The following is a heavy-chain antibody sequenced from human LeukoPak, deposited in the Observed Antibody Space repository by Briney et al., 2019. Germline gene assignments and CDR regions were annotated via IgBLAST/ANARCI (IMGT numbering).Heavy chain of an antibody. CDR2: ISYDGSNK. V-gene: IGHV3-30*18. J-gene: IGHJ4*02. CDR1: GLTFSSYG. Sequence: GSLRLSCAASGLTFSSYGMHWVRQAPGKGLEWVAVISYDGSNKYYADSVKGRFTISRDNSKNTLYLQMNSLRAEDTAVYYCAKGRIVVVPAAFDYWGQGTLVTVSS. CDR3: AKGRIVVVPAAFDY. D-gene: IGHD2-2*01.